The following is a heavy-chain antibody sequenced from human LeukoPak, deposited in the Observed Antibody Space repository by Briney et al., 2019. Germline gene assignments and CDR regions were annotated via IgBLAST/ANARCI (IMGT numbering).Heavy chain of an antibody. CDR1: GGSFSGYY. V-gene: IGHV4-34*01. CDR3: ARAAYCSSTNCYGFDY. Sequence: SETLSLTCAVYGGSFSGYYWSWIRQPPGKGLEWIGEINHSGSTNYNPSLKSRVTISVDTSKKQFSLKLTSVTAADTAVYYCARAAYCSSTNCYGFDYWGQGTLVTVSS. CDR2: INHSGST. J-gene: IGHJ4*02. D-gene: IGHD2-2*01.